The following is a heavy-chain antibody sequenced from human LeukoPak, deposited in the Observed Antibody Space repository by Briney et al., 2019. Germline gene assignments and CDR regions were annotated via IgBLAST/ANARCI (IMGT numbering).Heavy chain of an antibody. J-gene: IGHJ4*02. CDR1: GFSFDDYP. Sequence: GGSLRLSCAASGFSFDDYPMHWVRQAPGKGLEWVSYISTSSSTIYYADSVKGRFTISRDNAKNSLYLQMNSLRDEDTAVYYCARGLFGSSGWYYFDYWGQGTLVTVSS. CDR3: ARGLFGSSGWYYFDY. D-gene: IGHD6-19*01. V-gene: IGHV3-48*02. CDR2: ISTSSSTI.